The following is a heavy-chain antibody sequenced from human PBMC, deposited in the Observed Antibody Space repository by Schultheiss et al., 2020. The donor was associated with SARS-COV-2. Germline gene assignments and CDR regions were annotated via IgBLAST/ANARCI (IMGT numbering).Heavy chain of an antibody. V-gene: IGHV4-34*01. Sequence: GSLRLSCAVYGGSFSGDYWSWIRQPPGKGLEWIGEINHSGSTYYNPSLKSRVTISVDTSKNQFSLKLSSVTAADTAVYYCARDNIVVVPAAMGGDDAFDIWGQGTMVTVSS. CDR1: GGSFSGDY. CDR2: INHSGST. J-gene: IGHJ3*02. CDR3: ARDNIVVVPAAMGGDDAFDI. D-gene: IGHD2-2*01.